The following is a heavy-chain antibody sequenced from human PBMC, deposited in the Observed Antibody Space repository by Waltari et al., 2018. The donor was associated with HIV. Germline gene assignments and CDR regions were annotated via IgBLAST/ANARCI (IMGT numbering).Heavy chain of an antibody. CDR3: ASRAYCSSTSCPGGGMDV. CDR1: GSSISSYY. Sequence: QVQLQESGPGLVKPSETLSLTCTVSGSSISSYYWSWIRRPPGKGLEWIGYIYYSGRTNYNPSLKSRVTISVDTSKNQFSLKLSSVTAADTAVYYCASRAYCSSTSCPGGGMDVWGQGTTVTVSS. D-gene: IGHD2-2*01. V-gene: IGHV4-59*01. J-gene: IGHJ6*02. CDR2: IYYSGRT.